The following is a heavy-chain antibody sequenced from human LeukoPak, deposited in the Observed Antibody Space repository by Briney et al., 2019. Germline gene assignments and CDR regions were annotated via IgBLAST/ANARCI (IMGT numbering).Heavy chain of an antibody. D-gene: IGHD5-12*01. CDR2: IYYSGST. CDR1: GGSFSSYY. J-gene: IGHJ4*02. CDR3: ARRRVYRGSGEFDF. Sequence: SGTLSLTCTVSGGSFSSYYWSWIRQPPGKGLEWVGYIYYSGSTNYNPCLKSGVTISLETPRNQFSPKRRSVTTADTPVYYCARRRVYRGSGEFDFWGQRTLVTVSS. V-gene: IGHV4-59*01.